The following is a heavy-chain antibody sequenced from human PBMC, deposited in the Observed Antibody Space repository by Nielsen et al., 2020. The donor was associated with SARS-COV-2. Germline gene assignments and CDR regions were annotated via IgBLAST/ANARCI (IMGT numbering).Heavy chain of an antibody. CDR2: INPSGGST. Sequence: WVRQAPGRGLEWMGIINPSGGSTSYAQKFQDRFTMTRHTSTSTVYMELSCLRSEYTAVYYCASGEWAIVVVPAGKIGVDYWGQGTLVTVSS. J-gene: IGHJ4*02. D-gene: IGHD2-2*01. V-gene: IGHV1-46*01. CDR3: ASGEWAIVVVPAGKIGVDY.